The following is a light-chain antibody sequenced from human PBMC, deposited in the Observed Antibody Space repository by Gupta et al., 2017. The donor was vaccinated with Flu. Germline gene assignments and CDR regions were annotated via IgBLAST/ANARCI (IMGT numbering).Light chain of an antibody. CDR2: DDS. CDR3: QVRDRSSDHGV. J-gene: IGLJ3*02. CDR1: KIRSKI. V-gene: IGLV3-21*03. Sequence: GKRARISGQGKKIRSKIVHWYHQKPVQAPVLVVDDDSYRPSGIPERFSGSNSGNTATLTISGVEAGDEADYYCQVRDRSSDHGVFGGGTKLTVL.